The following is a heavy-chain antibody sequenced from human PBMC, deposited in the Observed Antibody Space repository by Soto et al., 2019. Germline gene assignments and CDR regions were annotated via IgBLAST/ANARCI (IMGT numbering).Heavy chain of an antibody. D-gene: IGHD3-3*01. J-gene: IGHJ6*03. CDR3: AKDQGGNTLTYYDFWSGYFGLYYYYMDV. Sequence: GGSLRLSCAASGLTFSSYAMSWVRQAPGKGLEWVSAISGSGGSTYYADSVKGRFTISRDNSKNTLYLQMNSLRAEDTAVYYCAKDQGGNTLTYYDFWSGYFGLYYYYMDVWGKGTTVTVSS. V-gene: IGHV3-23*01. CDR1: GLTFSSYA. CDR2: ISGSGGST.